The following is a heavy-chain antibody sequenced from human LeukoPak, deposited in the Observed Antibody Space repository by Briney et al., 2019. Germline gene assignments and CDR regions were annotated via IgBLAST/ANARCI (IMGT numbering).Heavy chain of an antibody. CDR1: GFTFSSYS. CDR2: ISSSSSTI. D-gene: IGHD5-24*01. J-gene: IGHJ4*02. CDR3: ARDLLELDFDY. Sequence: GGSLRLSCAASGFTFSSYSMNWVRQAPGKGLEWVSYISSSSSTIYYADSVKGRFTISRDNAKNSLYLQMNSLRAEDMAVYYCARDLLELDFDYWGQGTLVTVSS. V-gene: IGHV3-48*01.